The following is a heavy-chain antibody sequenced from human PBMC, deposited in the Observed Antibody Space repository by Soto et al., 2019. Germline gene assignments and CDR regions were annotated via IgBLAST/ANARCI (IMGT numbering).Heavy chain of an antibody. Sequence: ASVKVSCKASGGTFSSYASSWVRQAPGQGLEWMGGIIPIFGTANYAQKFQGRVTITADESTSTVYMELSSLRSEDTAVYYCARATAAASYYYYGMDVWGQGTTVTVSS. V-gene: IGHV1-69*13. D-gene: IGHD6-13*01. CDR3: ARATAAASYYYYGMDV. J-gene: IGHJ6*02. CDR1: GGTFSSYA. CDR2: IIPIFGTA.